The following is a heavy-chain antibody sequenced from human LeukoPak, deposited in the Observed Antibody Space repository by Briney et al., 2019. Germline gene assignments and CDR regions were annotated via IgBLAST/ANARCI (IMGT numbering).Heavy chain of an antibody. CDR1: GFTFSSYA. Sequence: SGGSLRLSCAASGFTFSSYAMHWVRQAAGKGLEWVAVISYDGSNKYYADSVKGRFTISRDNSKNTLYLQMNSLRAEDTAVYYCTRENDQTNGGIAAAGTSPDAFDIWGQGTMVTVSS. J-gene: IGHJ3*02. D-gene: IGHD6-13*01. V-gene: IGHV3-30*04. CDR2: ISYDGSNK. CDR3: TRENDQTNGGIAAAGTSPDAFDI.